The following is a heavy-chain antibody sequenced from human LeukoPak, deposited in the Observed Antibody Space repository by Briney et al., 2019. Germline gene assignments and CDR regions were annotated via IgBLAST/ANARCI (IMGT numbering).Heavy chain of an antibody. CDR2: IYYSGST. J-gene: IGHJ6*03. CDR3: ARVAYDSSGYSNYYYYYMDV. D-gene: IGHD3-22*01. CDR1: GGSISSYY. V-gene: IGHV4-59*01. Sequence: TSETLSLTCTVSGGSISSYYWSWIRQPPGKGLEWIGYIYYSGSTNYNPSLKSRVTISVDTSKNQFSLKLSSVTAADTAVYYCARVAYDSSGYSNYYYYYMDVWGKGTTVTISS.